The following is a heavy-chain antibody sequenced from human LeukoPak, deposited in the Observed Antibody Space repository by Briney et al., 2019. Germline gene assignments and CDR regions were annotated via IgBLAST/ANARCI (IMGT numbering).Heavy chain of an antibody. CDR2: INPTGGST. CDR1: GYTFTSYY. D-gene: IGHD1-26*01. J-gene: IGHJ5*02. CDR3: ARDNSVGDNAWWFDP. V-gene: IGHV1-46*01. Sequence: ASVKVSCKASGYTFTSYYMRWVRQATGQGLEWMGLINPTGGSTGYAQKFQGRVTMTRDMSTSTDYMELSSLRSEDTAIYYCARDNSVGDNAWWFDPWGQGTLVTVSS.